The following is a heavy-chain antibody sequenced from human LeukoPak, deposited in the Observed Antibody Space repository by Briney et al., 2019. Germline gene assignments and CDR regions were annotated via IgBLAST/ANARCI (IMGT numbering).Heavy chain of an antibody. CDR1: GFTFSNYP. V-gene: IGHV3-23*01. D-gene: IGHD3-16*01. CDR2: IGGSGTTI. J-gene: IGHJ3*02. CDR3: VTKLYVSHHTHAFDI. Sequence: GGSLRLSCTASGFTFSNYPINFVRQAPGKGLDWVSAIGGSGTTIYYADAVRGRFTISRDNSKNTVYLQMNSLRAEDTALYYCVTKLYVSHHTHAFDIWGQGTMVTVSP.